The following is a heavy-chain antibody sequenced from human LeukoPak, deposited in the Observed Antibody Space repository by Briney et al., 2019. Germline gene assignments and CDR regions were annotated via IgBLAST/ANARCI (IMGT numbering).Heavy chain of an antibody. J-gene: IGHJ4*02. CDR3: SKSPYGLGSYAIAGDY. Sequence: GGSLRLSCAASGFNFITAAMTWVRQAPGKGLEWVSLIGSSGGSTYYADSVKGRSTISRDNSNHTLSLQMNSLRVEDTALYYCSKSPYGLGSYAIAGDYWGQGTLVTVSS. V-gene: IGHV3-23*01. D-gene: IGHD3-10*01. CDR2: IGSSGGST. CDR1: GFNFITAA.